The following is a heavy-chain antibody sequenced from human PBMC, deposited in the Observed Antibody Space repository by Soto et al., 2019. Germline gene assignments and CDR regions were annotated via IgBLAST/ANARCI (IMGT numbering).Heavy chain of an antibody. Sequence: SETLSLTCTVSGGSLNSSSHYWSWIRQPPGKGLEWIGYIHYFGSTKYNPSLENLVVISVDTSKNQFSLKVPSVTAADTAIYFCARGGSYVGFDSWGQGARVTVSS. CDR3: ARGGSYVGFDS. CDR1: GGSLNSSSHY. V-gene: IGHV4-61*01. J-gene: IGHJ4*02. CDR2: IHYFGST. D-gene: IGHD1-26*01.